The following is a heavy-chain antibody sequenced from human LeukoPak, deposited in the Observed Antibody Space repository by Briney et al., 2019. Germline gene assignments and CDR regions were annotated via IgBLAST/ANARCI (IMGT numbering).Heavy chain of an antibody. CDR3: ARGVVVAATKALIAWFDP. CDR1: GGSFSGYY. J-gene: IGHJ5*02. D-gene: IGHD2-15*01. CDR2: INHSGST. Sequence: SETLSLTCAVYGGSFSGYYWSWIRQPPGKGLEWIGEINHSGSTNYNPSLKSRVTISVDTSKNQFSLKLSSVTAADTAVYYCARGVVVAATKALIAWFDPWGQGTLVTVSS. V-gene: IGHV4-34*01.